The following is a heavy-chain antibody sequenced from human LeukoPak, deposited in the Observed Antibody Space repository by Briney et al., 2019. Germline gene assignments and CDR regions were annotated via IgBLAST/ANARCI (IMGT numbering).Heavy chain of an antibody. CDR3: TRDRYYYDSSGHPYYFDY. V-gene: IGHV3-48*03. J-gene: IGHJ4*02. CDR2: ISGSGSII. Sequence: GGSLRLSCAASGFTFSSYEMNWVRQAPGKGLEWVSYISGSGSIIYYADSVKGRFIISRDNAKNSLYLQMNSLRAEDTAVYYCTRDRYYYDSSGHPYYFDYWGQGTLVTVSS. D-gene: IGHD3-22*01. CDR1: GFTFSSYE.